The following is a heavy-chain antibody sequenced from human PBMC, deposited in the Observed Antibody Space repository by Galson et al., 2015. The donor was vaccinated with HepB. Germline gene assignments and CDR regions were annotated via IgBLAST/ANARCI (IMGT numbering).Heavy chain of an antibody. V-gene: IGHV1-69*06. CDR3: ARERRSITMIVVVIPEGYYYYGMDV. CDR2: IIPIFGTA. D-gene: IGHD3-22*01. Sequence: SVKVSCKASGGTFSSYAISWVRQAPGQGLEWMGGIIPIFGTANYAQKFQGRVTITADKSTSTAYMELSSLRSEDTAVYYCARERRSITMIVVVIPEGYYYYGMDVWGQGTTVTVSS. J-gene: IGHJ6*02. CDR1: GGTFSSYA.